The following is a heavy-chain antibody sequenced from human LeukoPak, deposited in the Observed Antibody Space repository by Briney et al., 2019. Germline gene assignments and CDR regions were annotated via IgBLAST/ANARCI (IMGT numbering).Heavy chain of an antibody. V-gene: IGHV3-11*01. CDR1: GFTFNDYY. CDR2: INIGGTNT. Sequence: GGSPRLSCAASGFTFNDYYMSWIRQAPGKGLEWLSYINIGGTNTHYADSVKGRFTISRDNAKKSLYLEMNNLRAEGTAVYYCATDGAGFDTWGQGVLVTVSS. J-gene: IGHJ5*02. CDR3: ATDGAGFDT.